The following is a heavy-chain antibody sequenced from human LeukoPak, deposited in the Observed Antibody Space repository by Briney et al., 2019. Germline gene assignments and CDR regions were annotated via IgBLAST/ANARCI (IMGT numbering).Heavy chain of an antibody. CDR3: AKNTALIILFSDY. J-gene: IGHJ4*02. CDR2: ISGSGGST. V-gene: IGHV3-23*01. D-gene: IGHD3-3*01. CDR1: GFTFSSYA. Sequence: GGSLRLSCAAYGFTFSSYAMSWVRQAPGKGLEWDAAISGSGGSTYYADSVKGPFTNSKDNSKNTLYLQMNSLRAEDTAVYYCAKNTALIILFSDYWGQGTLVTVSS.